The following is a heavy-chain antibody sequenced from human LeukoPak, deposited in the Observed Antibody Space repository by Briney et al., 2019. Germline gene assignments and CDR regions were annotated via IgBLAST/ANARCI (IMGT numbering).Heavy chain of an antibody. D-gene: IGHD3-22*01. V-gene: IGHV1-46*01. CDR1: GYTFIRYY. J-gene: IGHJ4*02. CDR2: VNPSGDST. Sequence: GASVKVSCKASGYTFIRYYIHWVRQAPGQGLEWMGIVNPSGDSTNYAQKFQGRVTMTRDTSTSTVYMELSSLRSEDTAVYYCARSDSSGYFPNYWGRGTLVTVSS. CDR3: ARSDSSGYFPNY.